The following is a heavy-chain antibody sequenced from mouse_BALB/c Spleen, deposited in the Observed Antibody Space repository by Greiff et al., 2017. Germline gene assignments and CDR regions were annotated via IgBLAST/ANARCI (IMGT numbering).Heavy chain of an antibody. Sequence: QVQLQQSAAELARPGASVKMSCKASGYTFTSYTMHWVKQRPGQGLEWIGYINPSSGYTEYNQKFKDKTTLTADKSSSTAYMQLSSLTSEDSAVYYCARSRGYVAMDYWGQGTSVTVSS. D-gene: IGHD1-2*01. CDR2: INPSSGYT. CDR1: GYTFTSYT. CDR3: ARSRGYVAMDY. J-gene: IGHJ4*01. V-gene: IGHV1-4*02.